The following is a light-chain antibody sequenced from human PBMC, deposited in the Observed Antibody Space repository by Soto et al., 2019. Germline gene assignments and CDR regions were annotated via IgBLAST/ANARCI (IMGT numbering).Light chain of an antibody. CDR2: SNN. CDR3: ATWDDSLSVGV. V-gene: IGLV1-47*02. Sequence: QAVVTQPPSASGTPGQRVTISCSGSSSNIGSNYVYWFQQLPGTAPKLLIQSNNQRPSGVPDRFSGSKSGSSASLAISGLRSEDEADYYCATWDDSLSVGVFGGGTKLTVL. CDR1: SSNIGSNY. J-gene: IGLJ3*02.